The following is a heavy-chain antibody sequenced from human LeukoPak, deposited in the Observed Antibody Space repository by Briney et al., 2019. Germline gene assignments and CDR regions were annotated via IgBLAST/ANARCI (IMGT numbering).Heavy chain of an antibody. CDR2: IYYSGST. CDR3: AREDFCSSTSCPPDYHYYGMDV. Sequence: PSETLSLTCVVSGGSLSSSTYYWGWIRQPPGKGLEWIASIYYSGSTYYNPSLKSRVTISVDTSKNQFSLKLNSVTAADTAVYYCAREDFCSSTSCPPDYHYYGMDVWGQGTTVTVSS. CDR1: GGSLSSSTYY. J-gene: IGHJ6*02. D-gene: IGHD2-2*01. V-gene: IGHV4-39*02.